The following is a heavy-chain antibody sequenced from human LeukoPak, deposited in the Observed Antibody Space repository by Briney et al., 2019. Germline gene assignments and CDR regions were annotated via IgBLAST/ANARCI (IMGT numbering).Heavy chain of an antibody. CDR2: IYGDGNT. CDR1: GFSVSSNY. Sequence: GRSLRLSCAVSGFSVSSNYMNWVRQAPGKGLEWVSLIYGDGNTYYADSVKGRFTISRDNSKNTLYLQMNSLRAEDTAVYYCARHDGGYGPFDYWGQGTLVTVSS. J-gene: IGHJ4*02. D-gene: IGHD5-12*01. V-gene: IGHV3-53*01. CDR3: ARHDGGYGPFDY.